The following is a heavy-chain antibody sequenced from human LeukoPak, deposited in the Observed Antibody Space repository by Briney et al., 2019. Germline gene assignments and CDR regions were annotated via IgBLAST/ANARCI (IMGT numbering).Heavy chain of an antibody. V-gene: IGHV4-4*07. CDR2: IYTSGST. CDR3: ARENYDIWTCYPHCDY. D-gene: IGHD3-9*01. Sequence: SETLSLTRIVSGGSISRYYWSSIRQPAGRGLEWIGRIYTSGSTNYNPSLKSRVTMSLDTSKNQFSLMFGSVTAAGTAVYVCARENYDIWTCYPHCDYWRRGTGDSVPS. J-gene: IGHJ4*02. CDR1: GGSISRYY.